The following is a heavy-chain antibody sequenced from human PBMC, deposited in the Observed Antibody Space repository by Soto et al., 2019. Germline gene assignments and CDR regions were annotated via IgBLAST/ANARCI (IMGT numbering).Heavy chain of an antibody. J-gene: IGHJ4*02. Sequence: GASVKVSCKASGYTFTSYAMHWVRQAPGQRLEWMGWINAGNGNTKYSQKFQGRVTITRDTSASTAYMELSSLRSEDTAVYYCAREVDSSGWYYDYWGQGTLVTVSS. V-gene: IGHV1-3*01. CDR1: GYTFTSYA. CDR3: AREVDSSGWYYDY. CDR2: INAGNGNT. D-gene: IGHD6-19*01.